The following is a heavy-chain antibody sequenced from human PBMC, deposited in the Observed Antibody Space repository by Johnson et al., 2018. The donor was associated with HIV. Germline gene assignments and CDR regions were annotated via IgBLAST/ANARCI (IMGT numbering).Heavy chain of an antibody. CDR2: ISFDGSDK. J-gene: IGHJ3*02. V-gene: IGHV3-30*18. CDR3: AKERRAPRAFDI. Sequence: QVQLVESGGGVVQPGRSLRLSCAASGFSISGYAMHWVRQAPGKGLEWVAVISFDGSDKYYADSVKGRFTISRDNSKSTLYLQMNSLRPEDTAVYYCAKERRAPRAFDIWGQGTMLTVSS. CDR1: GFSISGYA.